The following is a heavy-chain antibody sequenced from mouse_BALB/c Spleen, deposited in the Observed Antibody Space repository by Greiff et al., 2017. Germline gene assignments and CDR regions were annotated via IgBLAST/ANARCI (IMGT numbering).Heavy chain of an antibody. CDR1: GFTFSSYT. CDR2: ISNGGGST. J-gene: IGHJ2*01. CDR3: ARHSITTATWYFDY. D-gene: IGHD1-2*01. Sequence: EVKLVESGGGLVQPGGSLKLSCAASGFTFSSYTMSWVRQTPEKRLEWVAYISNGGGSTYYPDTVKGRFTISRDNAKNTLYLQMSSLKSEDTAMYYCARHSITTATWYFDYWGQGTTLTVSS. V-gene: IGHV5-12-2*01.